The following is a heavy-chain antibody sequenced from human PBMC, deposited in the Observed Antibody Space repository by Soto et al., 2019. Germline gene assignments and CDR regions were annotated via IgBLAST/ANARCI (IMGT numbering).Heavy chain of an antibody. D-gene: IGHD5-12*01. CDR2: INAGNGNT. V-gene: IGHV1-3*01. Sequence: ASVKVSCKASGYTFTTYAMHWVRQAPGQRLEWMGWINAGNGNTKYYQKFQGRVTITRDTSASTVYMELSSLTSEDTALYYCARGQGSSGYDPHDFWGLGTLVTVSS. CDR1: GYTFTTYA. J-gene: IGHJ4*02. CDR3: ARGQGSSGYDPHDF.